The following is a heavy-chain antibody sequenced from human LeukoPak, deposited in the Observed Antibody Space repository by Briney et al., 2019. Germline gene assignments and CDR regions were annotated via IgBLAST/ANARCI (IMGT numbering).Heavy chain of an antibody. J-gene: IGHJ3*02. D-gene: IGHD3-10*01. V-gene: IGHV4-31*03. Sequence: SQTLSLTCTVSGGSISSGGYYWSWIRQHPGQGLEWIGYIYYSGSTYYNPSLKSRVTISVDTSKNQFSLKLSSVTAADTAVYYCARDTTMVRGSRLGFDIWGQGTMVTVSS. CDR2: IYYSGST. CDR1: GGSISSGGYY. CDR3: ARDTTMVRGSRLGFDI.